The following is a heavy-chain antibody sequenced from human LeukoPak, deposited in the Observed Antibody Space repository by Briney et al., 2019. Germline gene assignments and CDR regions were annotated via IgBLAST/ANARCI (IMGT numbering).Heavy chain of an antibody. Sequence: PGGSLRLSCAAPGFTFSRYGMHWVRQAPGKGVEWGAFIRYDGSNKYYADSVKGRFTIYGDNTKNTLYLQMNSLRAEDTAIYYCAKDSWYSGTYLDYWGQGTLVTVSS. CDR2: IRYDGSNK. D-gene: IGHD1-26*01. CDR3: AKDSWYSGTYLDY. CDR1: GFTFSRYG. J-gene: IGHJ4*02. V-gene: IGHV3-30*02.